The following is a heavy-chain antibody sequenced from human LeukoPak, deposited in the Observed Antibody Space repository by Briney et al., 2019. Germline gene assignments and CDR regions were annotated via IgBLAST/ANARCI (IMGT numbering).Heavy chain of an antibody. D-gene: IGHD6-13*01. Sequence: PSETLSLTCAVYGGSFSGYYWSWIRQPPGKGLEWIGEINHSGSTNYNPSLKSRVTISVDTSKNQFSLKLSSVTAADTAVYYCARGISWYFGVDYWGQGTLVTVSS. CDR1: GGSFSGYY. J-gene: IGHJ4*02. CDR2: INHSGST. CDR3: ARGISWYFGVDY. V-gene: IGHV4-34*01.